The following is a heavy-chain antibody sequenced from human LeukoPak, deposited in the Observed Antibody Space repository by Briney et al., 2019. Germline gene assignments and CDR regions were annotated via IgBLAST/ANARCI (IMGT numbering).Heavy chain of an antibody. CDR3: AREPQSEHYYDSSGAFDI. D-gene: IGHD3-22*01. CDR2: IRYDGSNK. CDR1: GFTFSSYG. J-gene: IGHJ3*02. V-gene: IGHV3-30*02. Sequence: PGGSLRLSCAASGFTFSSYGIHWVRQAPGKGLEWVAFIRYDGSNKYYADSVKGRFTISRDNSKSTVYLYMNSLRGDDTAVYYCAREPQSEHYYDSSGAFDIWGQGTMVTVSS.